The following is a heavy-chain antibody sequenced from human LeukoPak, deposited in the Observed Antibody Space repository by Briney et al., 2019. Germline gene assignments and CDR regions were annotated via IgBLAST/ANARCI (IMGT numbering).Heavy chain of an antibody. CDR1: GFTFSSYW. V-gene: IGHV3-7*01. J-gene: IGHJ5*02. CDR3: ARENVLLWFGALFTNWFDP. D-gene: IGHD3-10*01. CDR2: IKQDGTEK. Sequence: PGGSLRLSCAASGFTFSSYWMSWVRQAPGKGLEWVANIKQDGTEKYYVDSVKGRFTISRDNAKNSLYLQMNSLRAEDTAVYYCARENVLLWFGALFTNWFDPWGQGTLVTVSS.